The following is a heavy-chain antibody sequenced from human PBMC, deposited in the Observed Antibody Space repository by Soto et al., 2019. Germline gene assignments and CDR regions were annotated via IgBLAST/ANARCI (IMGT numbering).Heavy chain of an antibody. CDR3: ASSYCGGDCSVLYYYYGMAV. V-gene: IGHV1-18*01. Sequence: QVQLVQSGAEVKKPGASVKVSCKASGYTFSSYGISWVRQAPGQGLEWMGWISAYNGNTNYAQKLQGRVTMTTDTSTSTAYMELRSLRSDDTAVYYCASSYCGGDCSVLYYYYGMAVWGQGTTVTVSS. CDR1: GYTFSSYG. CDR2: ISAYNGNT. J-gene: IGHJ6*02. D-gene: IGHD2-21*02.